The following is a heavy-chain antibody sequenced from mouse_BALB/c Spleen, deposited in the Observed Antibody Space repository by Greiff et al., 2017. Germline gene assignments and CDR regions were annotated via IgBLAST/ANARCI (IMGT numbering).Heavy chain of an antibody. Sequence: VKLVESGPGLVQPSQSLSITCTVSGFSLTSYGVHWVRQSPGKGLEWLGVIWSGGSTDYNAAFISRLSISKDNSKSQVFFKMNSLQADDTAIYYCARSPYGNYVNYAMDYWGQGTSVTVSS. CDR1: GFSLTSYG. CDR2: IWSGGST. D-gene: IGHD2-1*01. V-gene: IGHV2-4-1*01. CDR3: ARSPYGNYVNYAMDY. J-gene: IGHJ4*01.